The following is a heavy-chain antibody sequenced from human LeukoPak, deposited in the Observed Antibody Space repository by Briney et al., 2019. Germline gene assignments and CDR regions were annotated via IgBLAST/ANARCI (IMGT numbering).Heavy chain of an antibody. CDR2: INHSGRT. CDR1: GFTFSSYS. D-gene: IGHD2-15*01. CDR3: ARPLGYCSDSRCPQSWFDP. Sequence: TGGSLRLSCAASGFTFSSYSMDWIRQPPGKGLEWIGEINHSGRTNYNPSLKSRVIISVDTSKNQFSLRLNSVTAADTAVYYCARPLGYCSDSRCPQSWFDPWGQGTLVTVSS. V-gene: IGHV4-34*01. J-gene: IGHJ5*02.